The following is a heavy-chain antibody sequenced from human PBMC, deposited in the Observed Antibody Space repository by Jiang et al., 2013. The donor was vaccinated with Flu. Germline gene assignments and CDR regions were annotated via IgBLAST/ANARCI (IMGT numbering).Heavy chain of an antibody. V-gene: IGHV5-51*01. CDR1: GYSFTSYW. CDR2: IYPGDSDT. D-gene: IGHD3-22*01. CDR3: ARQVRGYYDSSGYFDY. J-gene: IGHJ4*02. Sequence: GYSFTSYWIGWVRQMPGKGLEWMGIIYPGDSDTRYSPSFQGQVTISADKSISTAYLQWSSLKASDTAMYYCARQVRGYYDSSGYFDYWGQGTLVTVSS.